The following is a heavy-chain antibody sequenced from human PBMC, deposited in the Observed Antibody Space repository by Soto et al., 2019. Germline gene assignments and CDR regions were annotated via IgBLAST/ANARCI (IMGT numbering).Heavy chain of an antibody. J-gene: IGHJ6*02. CDR2: IKQDGSEK. CDR3: AGERYGSGSYDGMDV. D-gene: IGHD3-10*01. V-gene: IGHV3-7*05. Sequence: EVQLVESGGGLVQPGGSLRLSCAASGFTFSSYWMSWVRQAPGKGLEWVANIKQDGSEKYYVDSVKGRFTISRDNAKNSLYLQMNSLRAEDTAVYYCAGERYGSGSYDGMDVWGQGTTVTVSS. CDR1: GFTFSSYW.